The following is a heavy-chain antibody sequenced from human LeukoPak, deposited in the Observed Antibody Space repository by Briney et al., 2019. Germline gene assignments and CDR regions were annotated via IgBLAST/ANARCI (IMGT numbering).Heavy chain of an antibody. CDR3: ARVGGNSGSAY. Sequence: GRSLRLSCAASGFTFSSYAMHWVRQAPGKGLEWVAVISYDGSNKYYADSVKGRFTISRDNSKTTLYLQMNSLRAEDTAVYYCARVGGNSGSAYWGQGTLVTVSS. CDR2: ISYDGSNK. V-gene: IGHV3-30-3*01. J-gene: IGHJ4*02. CDR1: GFTFSSYA. D-gene: IGHD2-21*02.